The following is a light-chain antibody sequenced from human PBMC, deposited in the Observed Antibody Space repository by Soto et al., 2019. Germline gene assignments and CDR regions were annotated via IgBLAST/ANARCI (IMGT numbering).Light chain of an antibody. CDR1: SSDVGGYNY. Sequence: ALTQPASVSGSPGQSITISCTGTSSDVGGYNYVSWYQQHPGKAPKLMIYDVSNRPSGVSNRFSGSKSGNTASLTISGLQAEDEADYYCSSYTSSSTLDVFGTGTRSPA. V-gene: IGLV2-14*01. CDR3: SSYTSSSTLDV. CDR2: DVS. J-gene: IGLJ1*01.